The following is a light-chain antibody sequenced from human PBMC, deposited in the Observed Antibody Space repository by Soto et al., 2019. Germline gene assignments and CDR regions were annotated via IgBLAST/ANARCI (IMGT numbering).Light chain of an antibody. CDR2: GAS. CDR1: QSVSSS. Sequence: EIVMTQSPATLSVSPGERATLSCRASQSVSSSLAWYQQKPGQAPRLLIYGASTRATGIPARFSGSGSGTEFTLTLSSLHSEDFAVYYCQQYNNGPTYTFGQGTKLEIK. V-gene: IGKV3-15*01. J-gene: IGKJ2*01. CDR3: QQYNNGPTYT.